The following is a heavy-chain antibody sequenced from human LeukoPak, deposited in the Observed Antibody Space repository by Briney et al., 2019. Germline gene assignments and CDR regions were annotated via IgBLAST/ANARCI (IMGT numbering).Heavy chain of an antibody. CDR3: ASSSSPHYYYYYYMDV. J-gene: IGHJ6*03. CDR1: GGTFSSYA. CDR2: IIPIFGTA. Sequence: ASVKVSCKASGGTFSSYAISWVRQASGQGLEWMGGIIPIFGTANYAQKFQGRVTITTDESTSTAYMELSSLRSEDTAVYYCASSSSPHYYYYYYMDVWGKGTTVTVSS. V-gene: IGHV1-69*05. D-gene: IGHD6-6*01.